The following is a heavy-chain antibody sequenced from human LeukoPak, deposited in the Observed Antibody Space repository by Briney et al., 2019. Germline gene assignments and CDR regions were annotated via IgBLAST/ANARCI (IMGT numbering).Heavy chain of an antibody. CDR3: AAIGDIVLVPAIPDY. Sequence: SETLSLTCTVSGGSISSSIYYWVWIRQPPGKGLEWIANIYYSGSTYYNPSLKRRVTISVDTSKNLFSLRLTSVTAADPAVYSCAAIGDIVLVPAIPDYWGQGTLVTVSS. V-gene: IGHV4-39*07. CDR2: IYYSGST. D-gene: IGHD2-2*01. J-gene: IGHJ4*02. CDR1: GGSISSSIYY.